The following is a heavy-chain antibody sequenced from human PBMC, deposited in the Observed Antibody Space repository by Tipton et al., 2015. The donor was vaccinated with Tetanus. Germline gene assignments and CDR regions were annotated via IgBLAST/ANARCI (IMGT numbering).Heavy chain of an antibody. J-gene: IGHJ3*02. CDR1: GYTFTNNG. CDR3: ARDADMWATRKAFDI. V-gene: IGHV1-18*01. Sequence: QSGAEVKEPGASVRVPCKTSGYTFTNNGISWVRQAPGQGLEWLGWISGYSGHTNYAQQVQGRVTMTTDTSTSTAYLELRSLRSDDTALYFCARDADMWATRKAFDIWGQGTMVTVSS. D-gene: IGHD1-14*01. CDR2: ISGYSGHT.